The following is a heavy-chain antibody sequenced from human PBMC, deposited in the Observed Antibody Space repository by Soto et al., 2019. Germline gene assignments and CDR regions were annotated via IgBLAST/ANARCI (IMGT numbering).Heavy chain of an antibody. Sequence: QVQLVQSGAEMKRPGSSVKVSCEVSGGTFANSTFKWLLQAPGQGLECMVRIIPVHNIANYAQNFRVRITITADKSTSTAYLELTSLRSDETAIYFCARAPTASPPFVYRGQGSLVNGSS. D-gene: IGHD2-21*02. CDR2: IIPVHNIA. V-gene: IGHV1-69*02. CDR3: ARAPTASPPFVY. CDR1: GGTFANST. J-gene: IGHJ4*02.